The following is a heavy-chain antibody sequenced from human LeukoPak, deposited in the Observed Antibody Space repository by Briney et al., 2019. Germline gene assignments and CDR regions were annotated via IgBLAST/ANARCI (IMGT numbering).Heavy chain of an antibody. D-gene: IGHD3-22*01. CDR2: IWYDGSNK. J-gene: IGHJ6*02. CDR1: GFTFSSYG. V-gene: IGHV3-33*01. Sequence: GGSLRLSCAASGFTFSSYGMHWVRQAPGKGLEWVAVIWYDGSNKYYADSVKGRFTNSRDNSKNTLYLQMNSLRAEDTAVYYCARDVTSSGYYYYYYGMDVWGQGTTVTVSS. CDR3: ARDVTSSGYYYYYYGMDV.